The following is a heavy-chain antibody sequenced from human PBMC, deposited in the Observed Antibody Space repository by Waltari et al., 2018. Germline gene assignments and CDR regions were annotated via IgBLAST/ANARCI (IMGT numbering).Heavy chain of an antibody. D-gene: IGHD6-6*01. Sequence: QVQLVESGGGVVQPGRSLRLSCAASGFTFSSYAMHWVRQAPGKGLEWVAVISYDGSNKYYADSVKGRFTISRDNSKNTLYLQMNSLRAEDTAVYYCARGSDSSLLYYFDYWGQGTLVTVSS. CDR3: ARGSDSSLLYYFDY. V-gene: IGHV3-30-3*01. CDR1: GFTFSSYA. J-gene: IGHJ4*02. CDR2: ISYDGSNK.